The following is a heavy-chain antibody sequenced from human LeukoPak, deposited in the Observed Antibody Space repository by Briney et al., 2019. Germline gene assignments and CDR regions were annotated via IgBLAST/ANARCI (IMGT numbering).Heavy chain of an antibody. J-gene: IGHJ4*02. CDR1: GGSISSYS. D-gene: IGHD3-10*01. V-gene: IGHV4-59*08. CDR3: ASHEGKLWFGETAMNY. CDR2: TSYSGTT. Sequence: TSETLSLTCTVSGGSISSYSWSWVRQPPGKGLEWIAYTSYSGTTNYNPSLKSRVTISVDTSKKQFSLKLSSVTAADTAVYYCASHEGKLWFGETAMNYWGQGTLVTVSS.